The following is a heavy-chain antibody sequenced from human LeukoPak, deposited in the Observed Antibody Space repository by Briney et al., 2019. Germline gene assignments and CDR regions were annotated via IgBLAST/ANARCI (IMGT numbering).Heavy chain of an antibody. Sequence: GGSLRLSCAASGFTFDDYAMHWVRQAPGKGLEWVSGISWNSGSIGYADSVKGRFTISRDNAKNTLYLQMNSLRAEDTAVYYCAKDLRLGLPQGTSFDYWGQGTLVTVSS. CDR2: ISWNSGSI. CDR3: AKDLRLGLPQGTSFDY. J-gene: IGHJ4*02. CDR1: GFTFDDYA. V-gene: IGHV3-9*01. D-gene: IGHD1-7*01.